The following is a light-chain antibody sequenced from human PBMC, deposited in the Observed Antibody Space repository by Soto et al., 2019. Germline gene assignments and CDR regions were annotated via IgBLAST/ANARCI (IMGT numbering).Light chain of an antibody. V-gene: IGKV1-39*01. CDR3: QQSYSIPLT. J-gene: IGKJ3*01. CDR2: AAS. Sequence: DIQMTQSPSSLSASVGDRVTISCRASQTITSNLNWYQQKPGKAPNLLIYAASSLQSGVPSRFSGSGSGTECTLTISSLQPADFAIYYCQQSYSIPLTFGPGTKVDIK. CDR1: QTITSN.